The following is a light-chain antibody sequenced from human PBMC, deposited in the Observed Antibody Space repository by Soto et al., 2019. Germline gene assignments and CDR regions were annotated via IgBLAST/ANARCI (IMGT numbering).Light chain of an antibody. V-gene: IGLV2-14*01. Sequence: QSALTQPASVSGSPGQSITISCTGTSSDIGRYNYVSWYQQYPGKAPKFMIYDVSNRPSGVSNRFSGSKSGNTASLTISVLQAEDEADYYCSSYISSSTYVFGTGTKLTVL. CDR2: DVS. J-gene: IGLJ1*01. CDR3: SSYISSSTYV. CDR1: SSDIGRYNY.